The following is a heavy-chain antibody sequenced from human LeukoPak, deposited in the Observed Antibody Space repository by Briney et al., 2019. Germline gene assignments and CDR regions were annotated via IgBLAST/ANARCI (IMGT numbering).Heavy chain of an antibody. CDR3: ARNGRYYGSGSYSY. D-gene: IGHD3-10*01. CDR2: IYCSGST. Sequence: SETLSLTCTVSGGSVSSGSYYWIWIRQPPGKGLEGIGYIYCSGSTNYNPSLKSRVTISVDTSKNQFSLKLSSVTAADTAVYYCARNGRYYGSGSYSYWGQGTLVTVSS. V-gene: IGHV4-61*01. J-gene: IGHJ4*02. CDR1: GGSVSSGSYY.